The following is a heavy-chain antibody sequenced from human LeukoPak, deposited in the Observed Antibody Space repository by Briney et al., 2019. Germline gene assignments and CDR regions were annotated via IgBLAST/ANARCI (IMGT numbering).Heavy chain of an antibody. Sequence: GRSLRLSCAASGFTFSSYGMHWVRQAPGEGLEWVAVISYDGSNKYYADSVKGRFTISRDNSKNTLYLQMNSLRAEDTAVYYCAKFIAAAGTVDFDYWGQGTLVTVSS. D-gene: IGHD6-13*01. CDR2: ISYDGSNK. CDR1: GFTFSSYG. CDR3: AKFIAAAGTVDFDY. V-gene: IGHV3-30*18. J-gene: IGHJ4*02.